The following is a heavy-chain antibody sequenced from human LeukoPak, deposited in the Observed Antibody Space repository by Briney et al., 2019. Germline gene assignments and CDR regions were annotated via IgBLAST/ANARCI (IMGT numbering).Heavy chain of an antibody. CDR1: GFTFSSHA. CDR2: ISGNGAGT. J-gene: IGHJ5*02. V-gene: IGHV3-23*02. Sequence: PGGSLRLSCTPSGFTFSSHAMSWVRQAPGKGLEWVSGISGNGAGTYYGDSVKGRFTISRDNSKNTLYLQMNSLRAEDTAVYYCARRRVTGNWFDPWGQGTLVTVSS. CDR3: ARRRVTGNWFDP. D-gene: IGHD7-27*01.